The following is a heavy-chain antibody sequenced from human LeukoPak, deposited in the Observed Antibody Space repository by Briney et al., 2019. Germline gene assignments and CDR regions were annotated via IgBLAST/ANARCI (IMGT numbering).Heavy chain of an antibody. Sequence: SETLSLTCTVSGGSISSGDYYWSWIRQPPGKGLEWFGYIYYSGSTYYNPSLKSRVTISVDTSKNQFSLKLSSVTAADTAVYYCARVEDSSGLFDYWGQGTLVTVTA. CDR3: ARVEDSSGLFDY. CDR2: IYYSGST. D-gene: IGHD6-19*01. V-gene: IGHV4-30-4*01. CDR1: GGSISSGDYY. J-gene: IGHJ4*02.